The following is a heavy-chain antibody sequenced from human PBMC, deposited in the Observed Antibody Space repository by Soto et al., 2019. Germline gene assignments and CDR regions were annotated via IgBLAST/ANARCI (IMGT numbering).Heavy chain of an antibody. J-gene: IGHJ4*02. CDR1: GGTFSSYA. CDR2: IIPIFGTA. D-gene: IGHD3-10*01. CDR3: ARDRSYYGSRSRHYIDY. Sequence: QVQLVQSGAEVKKPGSSVKVSCKASGGTFSSYAISWVRQAPGQGLEWMGGIIPIFGTANYAQKFQGRVTITADESTSTAYMELSSLRSEDTAVYYCARDRSYYGSRSRHYIDYWGQGTLVTVSS. V-gene: IGHV1-69*01.